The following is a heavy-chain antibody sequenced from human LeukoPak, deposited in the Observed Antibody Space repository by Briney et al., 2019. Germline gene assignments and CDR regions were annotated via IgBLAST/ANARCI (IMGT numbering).Heavy chain of an antibody. J-gene: IGHJ4*02. Sequence: SETLSLTCTVSGGSISSSSYGWGWVRQPGGKGLEWSERIHYGGSTYYNPCRKGPFTMSVDTAKSRCTLKLSSVTAADTAVYSCARHSRVESFNYWGQGTLVTVSA. CDR2: IHYGGST. D-gene: IGHD2-15*01. V-gene: IGHV4-39*01. CDR3: ARHSRVESFNY. CDR1: GGSISSSSYG.